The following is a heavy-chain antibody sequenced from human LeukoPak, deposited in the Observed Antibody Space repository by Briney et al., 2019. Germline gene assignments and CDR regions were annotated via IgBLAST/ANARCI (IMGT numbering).Heavy chain of an antibody. CDR2: ISSSGGSI. Sequence: GGSLRLSCAASKFTFSNYAMTWVRQAPGKGLEWVSTISSSGGSIFYSDSVKGRFTISRDNSKNTLYLQVNSLRAEDTAVYYCAKDYSGSWYYFDYWGQGTLVTVSS. CDR1: KFTFSNYA. CDR3: AKDYSGSWYYFDY. J-gene: IGHJ4*02. D-gene: IGHD6-13*01. V-gene: IGHV3-23*01.